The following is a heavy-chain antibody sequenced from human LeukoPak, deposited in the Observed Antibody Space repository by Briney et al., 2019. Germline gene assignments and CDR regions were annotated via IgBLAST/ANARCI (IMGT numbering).Heavy chain of an antibody. J-gene: IGHJ4*02. CDR3: ARAELGPDDYYDSSGYYLCDY. Sequence: GGSLRLSCAASGFTFSSYAMHWVRQAPGKGLEWVAVISYDGSNKYYADSVKGRFTIVRDNFKNTLYLQMNSLRAEDTAVYYCARAELGPDDYYDSSGYYLCDYWGQGTLVTVSS. V-gene: IGHV3-30-3*01. CDR2: ISYDGSNK. D-gene: IGHD3-22*01. CDR1: GFTFSSYA.